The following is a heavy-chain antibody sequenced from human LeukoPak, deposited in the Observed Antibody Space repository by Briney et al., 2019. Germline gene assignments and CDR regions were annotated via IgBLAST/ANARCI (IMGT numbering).Heavy chain of an antibody. D-gene: IGHD3-10*01. V-gene: IGHV1-2*02. Sequence: ASVKVSCKASGYTFTGYYMHWVRQAPGQGLEWMGWINPNSGGTNYAQKFQGRVTMTRDTSISTAYMELSRLRSDDTAVYYCARGHNYGSGSYYVDYWGQGTLVTVSS. CDR1: GYTFTGYY. CDR3: ARGHNYGSGSYYVDY. J-gene: IGHJ4*02. CDR2: INPNSGGT.